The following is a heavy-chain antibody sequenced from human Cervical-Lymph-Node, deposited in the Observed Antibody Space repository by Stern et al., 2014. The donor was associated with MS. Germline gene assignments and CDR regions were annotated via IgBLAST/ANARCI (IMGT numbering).Heavy chain of an antibody. CDR3: ARPGGSSSSEGGFDY. CDR1: GDTFTSYA. CDR2: IIPNFGTP. D-gene: IGHD6-6*01. J-gene: IGHJ4*02. Sequence: QVQLVQSGAEVKKPGASVKVSCKASGDTFTSYAISWGRQAPGQGLEWMGWIIPNFGTPNYAQKFQGRVTITTDKSTSTAYMELSSLRSEDTAVYYCARPGGSSSSEGGFDYWGQGTLVTVSS. V-gene: IGHV1-69*05.